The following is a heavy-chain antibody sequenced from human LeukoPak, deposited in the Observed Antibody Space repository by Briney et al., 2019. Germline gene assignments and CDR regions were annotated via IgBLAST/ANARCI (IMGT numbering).Heavy chain of an antibody. CDR2: IIPIFGTA. D-gene: IGHD3-22*01. CDR3: ARVQYYYDSSGYYLNWFDP. Sequence: GASVKVSCKASGGTFSSYAISWVRQAPGQGLEWMGGIIPIFGTANYAQKFQGRVTITTDESTSTAYMELSSRRSEDTAVYYCARVQYYYDSSGYYLNWFDPWGQGTLVTVSS. J-gene: IGHJ5*02. CDR1: GGTFSSYA. V-gene: IGHV1-69*05.